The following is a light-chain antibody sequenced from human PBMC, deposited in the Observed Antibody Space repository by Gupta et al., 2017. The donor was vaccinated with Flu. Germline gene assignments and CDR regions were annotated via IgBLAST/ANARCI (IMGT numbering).Light chain of an antibody. CDR1: SSNIGAGYD. Sequence: TISYTGSSSNIGAGYDVHWYQQLPGTAPKLLIYANNNRPSGVPDRVSGSKSGASASMAITGLQADDESDYYCQYLDSSLSVFGGGTKVTVL. V-gene: IGLV1-40*03. CDR2: ANN. CDR3: QYLDSSLSV. J-gene: IGLJ3*02.